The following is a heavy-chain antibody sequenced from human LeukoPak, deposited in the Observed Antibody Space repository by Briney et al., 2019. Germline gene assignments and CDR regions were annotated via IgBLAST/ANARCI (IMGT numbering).Heavy chain of an antibody. D-gene: IGHD3-22*01. J-gene: IGHJ4*02. V-gene: IGHV4-59*01. CDR1: GGSISSYY. Sequence: SETLSLTCTVSGGSISSYYWSWIRQPPGKGLEWIGYIYYSGSTNYNPSLKSRVTISVDTSKNQFSLKLSSVTAADTAVYYCARGPLNYYDSSTFDYWGQGTLVTVSS. CDR3: ARGPLNYYDSSTFDY. CDR2: IYYSGST.